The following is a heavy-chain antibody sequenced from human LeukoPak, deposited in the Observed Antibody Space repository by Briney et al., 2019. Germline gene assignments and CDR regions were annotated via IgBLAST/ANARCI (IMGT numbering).Heavy chain of an antibody. CDR1: GYSISSGYY. V-gene: IGHV4-38-2*02. CDR3: ARDAAVAGMQEGPDNY. J-gene: IGHJ4*02. D-gene: IGHD6-19*01. CDR2: IYHSGST. Sequence: TPSETLSLTCTVSGYSISSGYYWGWIRQPPGKGLEWIGSIYHSGSTYYNPSLKSRVTISVDTSKNQFSLKLSSVTAADTAVYYCARDAAVAGMQEGPDNYWGQGTLVTVSS.